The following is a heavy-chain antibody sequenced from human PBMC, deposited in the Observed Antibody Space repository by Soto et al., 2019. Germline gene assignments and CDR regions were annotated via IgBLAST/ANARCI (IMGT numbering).Heavy chain of an antibody. CDR1: GYTFTSYG. Sequence: ASVKVSCKASGYTFTSYGISWVRQAPGQGLEWMGWISAYNGNTNYAQKPQGRVTMTTDTSTSTAYMELRSLRSDDTAVYYCARDSLPNSVLRYFDWLSRAYWFAPWGQGTLVTVSS. J-gene: IGHJ5*02. CDR2: ISAYNGNT. D-gene: IGHD3-9*01. V-gene: IGHV1-18*04. CDR3: ARDSLPNSVLRYFDWLSRAYWFAP.